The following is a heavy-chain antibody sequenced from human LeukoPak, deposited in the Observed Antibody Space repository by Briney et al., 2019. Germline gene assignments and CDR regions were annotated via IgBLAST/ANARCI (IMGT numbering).Heavy chain of an antibody. J-gene: IGHJ4*02. CDR2: IYESGST. V-gene: IGHV4-59*01. CDR3: ARDRYDHDSSGYYEF. Sequence: PSETLSLTGTVSGGSISGYYWSWIRQPPGKELEWIGYIYESGSTDYNPSLRSRVTISRDTSKNQVSLKLTSVTTADTAVYYCARDRYDHDSSGYYEFWGQGTLVTVSS. D-gene: IGHD3-22*01. CDR1: GGSISGYY.